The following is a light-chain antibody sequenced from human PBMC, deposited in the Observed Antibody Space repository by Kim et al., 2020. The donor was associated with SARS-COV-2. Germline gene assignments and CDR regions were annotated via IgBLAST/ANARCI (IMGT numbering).Light chain of an antibody. CDR2: DAS. V-gene: IGKV3-11*01. CDR3: QQRSTWPQT. Sequence: EIVFTQSPATLSLSPGESATLSCRASQSITNYLIWYQQKPGQAPRPLIYDASKRATGIPARFSGSGSGTDFTLTISSLEPEDFAVYYCQQRSTWPQTFGQGTKLEI. CDR1: QSITNY. J-gene: IGKJ2*01.